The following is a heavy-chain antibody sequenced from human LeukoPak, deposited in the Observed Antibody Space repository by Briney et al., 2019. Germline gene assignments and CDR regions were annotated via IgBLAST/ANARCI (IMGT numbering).Heavy chain of an antibody. Sequence: GGSLRLSCAPSGFTFSSYAMSWVRQAPGKGLEWVSGIGASGGSTYYADSVKGRFTISRDNSKNTLYLQMNSLRTEDTAVYYCAKDTGDNWFDPWGQGTLVTVSS. CDR3: AKDTGDNWFDP. V-gene: IGHV3-23*01. CDR1: GFTFSSYA. J-gene: IGHJ5*02. D-gene: IGHD1-26*01. CDR2: IGASGGST.